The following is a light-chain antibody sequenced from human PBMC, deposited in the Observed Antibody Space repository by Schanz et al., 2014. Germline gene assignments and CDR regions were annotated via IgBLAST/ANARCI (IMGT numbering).Light chain of an antibody. Sequence: EIVLTQSPATLSLSPGERATLSCRASQSVSTSLAWYQQKPGQAPRLLIYGTSNRATGIPARFSGSGSGTDFTLTISRLEPEDFAVYYCQQRSNWPPTFGQGTKVEIK. V-gene: IGKV3-11*01. J-gene: IGKJ1*01. CDR2: GTS. CDR3: QQRSNWPPT. CDR1: QSVSTS.